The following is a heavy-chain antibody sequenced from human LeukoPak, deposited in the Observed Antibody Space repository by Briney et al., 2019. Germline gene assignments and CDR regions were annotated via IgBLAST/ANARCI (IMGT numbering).Heavy chain of an antibody. D-gene: IGHD5-24*01. Sequence: GGSLRLSCAASGFTFSSYATSWVRQAPGKGLEWVSAISGSGDNTYYADSVKGRFTISRDNSKHTLYLQMNSLRAEDTAVYYCARSQLPYGMDVWGQGTTVTVSS. CDR3: ARSQLPYGMDV. V-gene: IGHV3-23*01. CDR2: ISGSGDNT. CDR1: GFTFSSYA. J-gene: IGHJ6*02.